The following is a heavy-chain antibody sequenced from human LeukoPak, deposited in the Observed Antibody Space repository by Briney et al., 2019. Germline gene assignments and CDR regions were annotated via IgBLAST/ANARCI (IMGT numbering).Heavy chain of an antibody. CDR1: GFTFNDHY. D-gene: IGHD1-26*01. CDR2: ISSGGSTT. CDR3: AREGEYSGSYFFDY. V-gene: IGHV3-11*01. J-gene: IGHJ4*02. Sequence: PGGSLRLSCAASGFTFNDHYMSWVRQAPGKGLECLSYISSGGSTTYYTDSVKGRFTISRDNGKNALYLQMNSLRGDDTAVYYCAREGEYSGSYFFDYWGQGTLVTVSS.